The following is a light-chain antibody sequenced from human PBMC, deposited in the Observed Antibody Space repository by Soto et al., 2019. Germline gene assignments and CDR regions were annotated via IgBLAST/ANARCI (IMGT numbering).Light chain of an antibody. Sequence: QSALTQPRSVSGSPGQSVTISCTGTSSDIGGFNYVSWYQHHPGKAPKLMIYDVSKRPSGVPDRFSGSKSGNTASLIISGLQAEDEADYYCCSYAGNSVYVFGTGTKLTVL. V-gene: IGLV2-11*01. CDR3: CSYAGNSVYV. CDR2: DVS. CDR1: SSDIGGFNY. J-gene: IGLJ1*01.